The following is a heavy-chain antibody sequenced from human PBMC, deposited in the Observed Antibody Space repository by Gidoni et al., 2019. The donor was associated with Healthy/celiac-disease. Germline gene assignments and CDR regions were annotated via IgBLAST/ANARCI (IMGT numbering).Heavy chain of an antibody. V-gene: IGHV3-23*01. Sequence: EVQLLESGGGLVQPGGSLRLSCAASGFTFSSYAMSWVRQAPGKGLEWVSAISGSGGSTYYADSVKGRFTISRDNSKNTLYLQMNSLRAEDTAVYYCAKSRREVYYYGSGSGGWFDPWGQGTLVTVSS. CDR2: ISGSGGST. CDR1: GFTFSSYA. D-gene: IGHD3-10*01. CDR3: AKSRREVYYYGSGSGGWFDP. J-gene: IGHJ5*02.